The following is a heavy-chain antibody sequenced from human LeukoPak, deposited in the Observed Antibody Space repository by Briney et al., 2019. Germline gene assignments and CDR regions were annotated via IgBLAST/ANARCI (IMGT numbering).Heavy chain of an antibody. CDR3: AKDHMTTVVTLCFDP. V-gene: IGHV3-11*05. CDR2: ISSSSSYT. CDR1: GFTFSDYY. J-gene: IGHJ5*02. Sequence: GGSLRLSCAASGFTFSDYYMSWIRQAPGKGLEWVSYISSSSSYTNYADSVKGRFTISRDNAKNSLYLQMNSLRAEDTAVYYCAKDHMTTVVTLCFDPWGQGTLVTVSS. D-gene: IGHD4-23*01.